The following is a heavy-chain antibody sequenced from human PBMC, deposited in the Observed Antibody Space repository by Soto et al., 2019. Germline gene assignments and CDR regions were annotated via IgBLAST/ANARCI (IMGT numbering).Heavy chain of an antibody. CDR2: IYWDDDK. Sequence: QITLKESGPTLVKPTQTLTLTCTFSGFSLSTSGVGVGWIRQPPGKALEWLALIYWDDDKRYSPSLNSRLTITKDTAKNQVVLTMTNMDPVDTATYDWAHRRPPRLLDYWGQGTLVTVSS. D-gene: IGHD6-25*01. J-gene: IGHJ4*02. V-gene: IGHV2-5*02. CDR1: GFSLSTSGVG. CDR3: AHRRPPRLLDY.